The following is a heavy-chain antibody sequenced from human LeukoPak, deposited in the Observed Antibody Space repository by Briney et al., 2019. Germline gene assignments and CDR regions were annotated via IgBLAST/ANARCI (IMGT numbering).Heavy chain of an antibody. CDR3: ARGQEGGYSSSWYPSRGYYYYGIDV. Sequence: SETLSLTCAVYGGSFSGYSWSWIRQPPGKGLEWIGEINHSGSTNYNPSLKSRVTISVDTSKNQFSLKLSSVTAADTAVYYCARGQEGGYSSSWYPSRGYYYYGIDVWGQGTTVTVSS. CDR2: INHSGST. CDR1: GGSFSGYS. D-gene: IGHD6-13*01. V-gene: IGHV4-34*01. J-gene: IGHJ6*02.